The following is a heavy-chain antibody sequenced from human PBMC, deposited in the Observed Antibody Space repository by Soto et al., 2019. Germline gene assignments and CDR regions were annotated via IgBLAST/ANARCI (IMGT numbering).Heavy chain of an antibody. CDR1: GVSVNSGSFY. CDR2: VSYSGTT. V-gene: IGHV4-61*01. D-gene: IGHD4-17*01. J-gene: IGHJ4*02. Sequence: SETLSLTCTVSGVSVNSGSFYWTWIRQPPGKGLEWIGFVSYSGTTKYNASLKSRVTISVDTSRSQISLKVSSVTAADTAVYYCARGATVTHSDYWGQGTLVTVSS. CDR3: ARGATVTHSDY.